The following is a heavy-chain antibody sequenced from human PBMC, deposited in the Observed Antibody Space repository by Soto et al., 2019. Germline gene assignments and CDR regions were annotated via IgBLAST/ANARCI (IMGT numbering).Heavy chain of an antibody. CDR1: GGSISSGGYY. D-gene: IGHD6-6*01. V-gene: IGHV4-39*07. CDR2: MYHSGIT. Sequence: LSLTCTVSGGSISSGGYYWSWIRQHPGKGLEWIGSMYHSGITYYNLSLKSRVTISVDTSKNQLSLKLSSATAADTAVYYCARSMYSTSAQLYYGMDVWGQGTTVTVSS. CDR3: ARSMYSTSAQLYYGMDV. J-gene: IGHJ6*02.